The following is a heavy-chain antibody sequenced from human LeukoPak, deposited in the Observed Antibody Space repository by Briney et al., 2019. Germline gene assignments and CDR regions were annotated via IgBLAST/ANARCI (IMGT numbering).Heavy chain of an antibody. V-gene: IGHV3-33*01. Sequence: GGSLGLSCAASGFTFSSYGMHWVRQAPGKGLEWVAVIWYDGSNKYYADSVKGRFTISRDNSKNTLYLQMNSLRAEDTAVYYCARDDKVGHTFDYWGQGTLVTVSS. D-gene: IGHD2-2*01. J-gene: IGHJ4*02. CDR2: IWYDGSNK. CDR3: ARDDKVGHTFDY. CDR1: GFTFSSYG.